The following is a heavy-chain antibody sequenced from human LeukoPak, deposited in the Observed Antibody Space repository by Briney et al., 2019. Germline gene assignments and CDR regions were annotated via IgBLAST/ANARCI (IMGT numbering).Heavy chain of an antibody. Sequence: GGSLRLSCAASEFTFSNYGMHWVRQAPGKGLEWVAFIRYDESNEYYADSVKGRFTISRDNSKNTLYLQMNSLRAEDTAVYYCAKEYYDFWSGYLTDYWGQGTLVTVSS. J-gene: IGHJ4*02. CDR3: AKEYYDFWSGYLTDY. CDR1: EFTFSNYG. V-gene: IGHV3-30*02. D-gene: IGHD3-3*01. CDR2: IRYDESNE.